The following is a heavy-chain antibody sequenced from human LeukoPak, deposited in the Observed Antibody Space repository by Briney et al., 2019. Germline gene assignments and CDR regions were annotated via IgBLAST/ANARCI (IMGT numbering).Heavy chain of an antibody. CDR3: ARVAWQRQGWFDP. CDR1: DGSITNND. Sequence: SETLSLTCTVSDGSITNNDWSWVRQTPGKGLEFIGYVHYSGTTNYNPSLRSRVTISIDTSRKHFFLKLKSVTAADTAVYYCARVAWQRQGWFDPWGQGTLVTVSS. D-gene: IGHD2-15*01. J-gene: IGHJ5*02. V-gene: IGHV4-59*12. CDR2: VHYSGTT.